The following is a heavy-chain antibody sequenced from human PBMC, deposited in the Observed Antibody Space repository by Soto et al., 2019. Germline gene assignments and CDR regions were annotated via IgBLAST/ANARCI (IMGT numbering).Heavy chain of an antibody. CDR3: ASAPYGDFFW. CDR1: GGSFDYYY. Sequence: QVQLQQWGAGLLKPSETLSLTCAVYGGSFDYYYWSWIRQPPGKGLEWIGERNHLGTTNYNPSLKSRVTISVDTAKNQLSLNLRSVTAADTAMDYCASAPYGDFFWWGQGTRVTVS. J-gene: IGHJ4*02. CDR2: RNHLGTT. D-gene: IGHD4-17*01. V-gene: IGHV4-34*01.